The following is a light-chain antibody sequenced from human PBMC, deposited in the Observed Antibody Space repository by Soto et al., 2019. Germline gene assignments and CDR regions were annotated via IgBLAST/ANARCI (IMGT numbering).Light chain of an antibody. V-gene: IGKV3-11*01. Sequence: EIALTQSPATLSLSPGERATLSCRASQSVSSNLAWYQQKPGQAPRLLIYDASNRATGIPARFRGSGSGTDFTLTISSLEPEDFAVYHCQQRSNWLTFGGGTMVEIK. CDR1: QSVSSN. CDR2: DAS. CDR3: QQRSNWLT. J-gene: IGKJ4*01.